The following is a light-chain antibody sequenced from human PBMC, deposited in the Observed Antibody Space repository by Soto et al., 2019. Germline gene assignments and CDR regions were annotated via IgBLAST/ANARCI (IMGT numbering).Light chain of an antibody. CDR1: QSVSSSY. Sequence: EIVLTQSPGTLSLSPGERATLSCRASQSVSSSYLAWYQQKPGQAPRLLIYGASSRATGIPDRFSGSGSGTDFTLTISRREPEDFAVYYGQQYGSSLYTFGQGTKLEIK. CDR2: GAS. V-gene: IGKV3-20*01. CDR3: QQYGSSLYT. J-gene: IGKJ2*01.